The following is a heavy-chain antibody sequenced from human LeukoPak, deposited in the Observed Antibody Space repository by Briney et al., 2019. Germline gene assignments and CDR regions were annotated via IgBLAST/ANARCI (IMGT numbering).Heavy chain of an antibody. CDR1: GGSISSYY. CDR2: IYYSGSA. D-gene: IGHD6-13*01. V-gene: IGHV4-59*01. Sequence: PSETLSLTCTVSGGSISSYYWSWTRHPPGKGLEWIGYIYYSGSANYNPSLKSRVTISIDTSKNQFSLKLSSVTAADTAVYYCARESRIAAVGLFDYWGQGTLVTVSS. J-gene: IGHJ4*02. CDR3: ARESRIAAVGLFDY.